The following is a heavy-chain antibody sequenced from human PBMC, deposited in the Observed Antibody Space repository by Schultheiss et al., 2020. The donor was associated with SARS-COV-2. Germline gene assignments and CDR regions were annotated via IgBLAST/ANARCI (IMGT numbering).Heavy chain of an antibody. V-gene: IGHV3-49*04. D-gene: IGHD2-21*01. CDR3: TIWVVSAILKN. CDR2: IREKGYGGPR. CDR1: GFTFSSYG. J-gene: IGHJ4*02. Sequence: GGSLRLSCAASGFTFSSYGMHWVRQAPGKGLEWVGSIREKGYGGPREYAASVKGRFSISRDDSKSIAYLQMDSLKSEDTAVYYCTIWVVSAILKNWGQGTLVTVSS.